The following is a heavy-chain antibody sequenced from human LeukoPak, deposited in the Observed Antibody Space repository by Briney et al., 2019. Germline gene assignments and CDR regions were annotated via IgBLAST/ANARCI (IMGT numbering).Heavy chain of an antibody. CDR1: GFTLNNYS. D-gene: IGHD1-1*01. CDR3: ARTRDPPTYYYFYMDV. Sequence: GGALRLSCATSGFTLNNYSMNWVRQAPGKGLEWVSYISTSSSTRYYADSVKGRFTISRDNAMNSLYLQMNSLRAEDTAVYYCARTRDPPTYYYFYMDVWGKGTTVTVSS. CDR2: ISTSSSTR. V-gene: IGHV3-48*04. J-gene: IGHJ6*03.